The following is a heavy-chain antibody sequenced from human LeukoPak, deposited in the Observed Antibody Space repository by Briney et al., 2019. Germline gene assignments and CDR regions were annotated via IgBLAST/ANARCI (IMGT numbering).Heavy chain of an antibody. J-gene: IGHJ4*02. CDR1: GFIFSSYG. CDR3: AKDPRSSTRTYFDY. CDR2: ISYDGSNK. D-gene: IGHD2-2*01. Sequence: PGRSLRLSCAASGFIFSSYGMHWVRQAPGKGLEWVAVISYDGSNKYYADSVKGRFTISGDNSKNTLNLQMNSLRVEDTAVYYCAKDPRSSTRTYFDYWGQGTLVTVSS. V-gene: IGHV3-30*18.